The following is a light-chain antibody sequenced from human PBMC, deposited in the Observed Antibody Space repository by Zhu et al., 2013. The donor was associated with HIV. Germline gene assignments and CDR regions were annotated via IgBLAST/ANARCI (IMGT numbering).Light chain of an antibody. J-gene: IGKJ5*01. CDR2: DAS. CDR1: QTVSSNY. Sequence: EIVLTQSPGTLSLSPGERATLSCRASQTVSSNYLAWYQQRRGQAPRLVIYDASKRAAAIPARFSGSGSGTDFTLTINSLEPEDFAVYYCQQYGDSLITFGRGTRLEI. CDR3: QQYGDSLIT. V-gene: IGKV3-20*01.